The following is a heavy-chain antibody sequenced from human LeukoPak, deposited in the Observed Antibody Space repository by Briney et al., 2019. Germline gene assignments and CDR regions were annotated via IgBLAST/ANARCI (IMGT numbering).Heavy chain of an antibody. J-gene: IGHJ4*02. CDR3: ARPKGDY. CDR2: IKQDGSEK. CDR1: GFAFRSYW. V-gene: IGHV3-7*01. Sequence: GGSLRLSCAASGFAFRSYWMHWVRQAPGKGLEWVANIKQDGSEKNYVDSVKGRFTISRDNAKNSLYLEMNSLRVEDTAVYYCARPKGDYWGQGTLVTVSS.